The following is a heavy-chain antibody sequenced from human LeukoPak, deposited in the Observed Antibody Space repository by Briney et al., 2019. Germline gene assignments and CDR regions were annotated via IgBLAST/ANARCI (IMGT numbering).Heavy chain of an antibody. Sequence: SETLSLTCAAYGGSFSGYYWSWIRQPPGKGLEWIGEINHSGSTNYNPSLKSRVTISVDTSKNQFSLKLSSVTAADTAVYYCARRGSGSYYNQYNWFDPWGQGTLVTVSS. V-gene: IGHV4-34*01. J-gene: IGHJ5*02. D-gene: IGHD3-10*01. CDR2: INHSGST. CDR3: ARRGSGSYYNQYNWFDP. CDR1: GGSFSGYY.